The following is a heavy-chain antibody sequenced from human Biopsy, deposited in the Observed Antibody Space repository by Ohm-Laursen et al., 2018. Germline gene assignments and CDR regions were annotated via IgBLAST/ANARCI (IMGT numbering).Heavy chain of an antibody. V-gene: IGHV4-59*07. CDR3: ARATNSTGWPYYYFYGMDV. J-gene: IGHJ6*02. Sequence: SDTLSLTWTVSGGSISSDYWSWIRQTLGKGLEWIGYIYYSGSTNYNPSLKSRVTISVDTSKNQFSLRLNSVTAADTAVYYCARATNSTGWPYYYFYGMDVWGQGTTVTVSS. D-gene: IGHD2/OR15-2a*01. CDR1: GGSISSDY. CDR2: IYYSGST.